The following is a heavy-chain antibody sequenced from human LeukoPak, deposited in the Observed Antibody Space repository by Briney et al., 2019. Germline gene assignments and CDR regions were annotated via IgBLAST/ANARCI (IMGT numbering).Heavy chain of an antibody. CDR1: GDSISSADYY. D-gene: IGHD1-26*01. CDR3: ARVKYSGSYYGVDY. V-gene: IGHV4-30-4*08. Sequence: SETLPLTCTVSGDSISSADYYWSWIRQPPGKGLEWIGYIYYSGSTYYNPSLKSRVIISADTSKKQFSLKLSSVTAADTAVDYCARVKYSGSYYGVDYWGQGTLVTVSS. CDR2: IYYSGST. J-gene: IGHJ4*02.